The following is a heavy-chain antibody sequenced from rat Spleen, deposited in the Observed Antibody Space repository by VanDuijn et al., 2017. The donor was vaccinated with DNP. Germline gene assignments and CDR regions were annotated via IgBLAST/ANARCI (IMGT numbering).Heavy chain of an antibody. V-gene: IGHV5-31*01. CDR2: ITSSDANP. D-gene: IGHD1-12*01. CDR3: ARFDGYSYLYLMDV. Sequence: EVNLVESGGGLVQPGRSLNLSCVASGFTFKNYWMTWIRQVPGKGLEWVASITSSDANPYYPDSVKGRFTISRDNAQDTLYLQMNSLRPEDTATYYCARFDGYSYLYLMDVWGQGTSVTVSS. J-gene: IGHJ4*01. CDR1: GFTFKNYW.